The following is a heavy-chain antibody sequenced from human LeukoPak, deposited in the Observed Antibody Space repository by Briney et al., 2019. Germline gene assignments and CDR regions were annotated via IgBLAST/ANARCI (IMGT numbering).Heavy chain of an antibody. Sequence: GGSLRLSCAASGFTFSTYWMHWVRQAPGKGLVWVSRINSDGSSTNYADSVKGRFTISRDNAKNTLYLQMNSLRAEDTAVYYWARAGVLAGLDVWGKGTTVTVSS. J-gene: IGHJ6*04. CDR2: INSDGSST. CDR1: GFTFSTYW. D-gene: IGHD3-10*01. CDR3: ARAGVLAGLDV. V-gene: IGHV3-74*01.